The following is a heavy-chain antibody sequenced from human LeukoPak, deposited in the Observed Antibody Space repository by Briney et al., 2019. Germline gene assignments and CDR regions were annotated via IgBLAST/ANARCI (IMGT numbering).Heavy chain of an antibody. D-gene: IGHD2-21*01. CDR2: ITSSSSYI. J-gene: IGHJ3*02. CDR1: GFTFSSYA. Sequence: PGGSLRLSCAASGFTFSSYAMNWVRQAPGKGLEWVSSITSSSSYICYADSVKGRFTISRDNAKNSLYLQMNSLRAEDTAVYYCARGLYCGGDCWDAFDIWGQGTMVTVSS. V-gene: IGHV3-21*01. CDR3: ARGLYCGGDCWDAFDI.